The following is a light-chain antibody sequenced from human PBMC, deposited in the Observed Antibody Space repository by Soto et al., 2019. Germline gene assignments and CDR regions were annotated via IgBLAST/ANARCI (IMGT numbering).Light chain of an antibody. Sequence: QYVLTQPPSVSGATGQRVTISCTGSNSNIGAGYDVHWYQQLPGTAPKLLIYGNSNRPSGVPDRFSGSKSGTSASLTITGLQAEDEADYYCQSYGDSLSGYVFGTGTKVTVL. CDR1: NSNIGAGYD. V-gene: IGLV1-40*01. J-gene: IGLJ1*01. CDR2: GNS. CDR3: QSYGDSLSGYV.